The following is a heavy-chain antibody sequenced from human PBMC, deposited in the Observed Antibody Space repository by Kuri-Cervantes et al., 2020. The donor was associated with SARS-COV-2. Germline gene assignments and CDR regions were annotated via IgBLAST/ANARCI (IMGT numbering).Heavy chain of an antibody. V-gene: IGHV4-34*01. CDR3: ARSTIFGALDY. D-gene: IGHD3-3*01. CDR2: IYHSGST. J-gene: IGHJ4*02. CDR1: GGSFSGYY. Sequence: SQTLSLTCAVYGGSFSGYYWSWIRQPPGKGLEWIGSIYHSGSTYYNPSLKSRVTISVDTSKNQFSLKLSSVTAADTAVYYCARSTIFGALDYWGQGTLVTVSS.